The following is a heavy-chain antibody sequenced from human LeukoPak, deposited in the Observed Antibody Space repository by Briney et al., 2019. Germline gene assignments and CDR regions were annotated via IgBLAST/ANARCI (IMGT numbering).Heavy chain of an antibody. V-gene: IGHV1-69*05. Sequence: SVKVSCEASGGTFSIYAISWVRQAPGQGLEWMGGIIPIFGTANYAQKFQGRVTITTDESTSTAYMELSSLRSEDTAVYYCARNGKGSGYTLDYWGQGTLVTVSS. CDR3: ARNGKGSGYTLDY. J-gene: IGHJ4*02. D-gene: IGHD3-22*01. CDR1: GGTFSIYA. CDR2: IIPIFGTA.